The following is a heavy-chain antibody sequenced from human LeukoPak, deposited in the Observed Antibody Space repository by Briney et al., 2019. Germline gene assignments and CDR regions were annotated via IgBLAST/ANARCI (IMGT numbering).Heavy chain of an antibody. J-gene: IGHJ6*02. D-gene: IGHD3-10*01. CDR3: ARHVSGRWFGDDYPYYADV. V-gene: IGHV4-34*01. CDR2: IDPYGGS. CDR1: GGSFSGYH. Sequence: LETLSLTCAVYGGSFSGYHWSWIRQNTGKGLEWIGEIDPYGGSNYNPSLKSRVTISVDTSKNQFSLKLNSVTAADTALYYCARHVSGRWFGDDYPYYADVWGQGTTVT.